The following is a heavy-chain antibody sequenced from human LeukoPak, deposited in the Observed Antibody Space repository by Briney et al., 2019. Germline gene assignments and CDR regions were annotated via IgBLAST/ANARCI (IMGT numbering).Heavy chain of an antibody. CDR1: GFTFSSYG. Sequence: AGSLRLSCAASGFTFSSYGMHWVRQAPGKGLEWVARISYDESNKYHGESVKGRFTISRDNSKNTLYLQMNSLRAEDTAVYYCAKERDYFDSSGYSRYFDYWGQGTLVTVSS. V-gene: IGHV3-30*18. CDR3: AKERDYFDSSGYSRYFDY. J-gene: IGHJ4*02. D-gene: IGHD3-22*01. CDR2: ISYDESNK.